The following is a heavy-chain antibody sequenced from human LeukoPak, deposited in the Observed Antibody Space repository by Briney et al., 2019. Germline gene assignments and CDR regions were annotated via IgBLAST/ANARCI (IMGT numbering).Heavy chain of an antibody. CDR1: GYRFSSYW. V-gene: IGHV5-51*01. CDR2: MYPGDSDT. J-gene: IGHJ5*02. D-gene: IGHD3-10*01. CDR3: ARDYGSGSGNWFDA. Sequence: GESLKISCQGSGYRFSSYWIGLVRQMPGKGLEWMGTMYPGDSDTRYSPSFQGQVTMSVDKSITTAYLEWSGLKASDTALYYCARDYGSGSGNWFDAWGPGTLVTVS.